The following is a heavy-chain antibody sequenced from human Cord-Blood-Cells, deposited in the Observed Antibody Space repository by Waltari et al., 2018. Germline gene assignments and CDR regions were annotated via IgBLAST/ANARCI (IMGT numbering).Heavy chain of an antibody. CDR3: ARLEYYDFWSDPRGSGGAFDI. V-gene: IGHV4-39*01. Sequence: QLQLQESGPGLVKPSETLSLTCPVSGGSISSSSYYWGWIRQPPGTGREWIGSIYYSGSTYYNPSLKSRVTISVDTSKNQFSLKLSSVTAADTAVYYCARLEYYDFWSDPRGSGGAFDIWGQGTMVTVSS. J-gene: IGHJ3*02. CDR2: IYYSGST. CDR1: GGSISSSSYY. D-gene: IGHD3-3*01.